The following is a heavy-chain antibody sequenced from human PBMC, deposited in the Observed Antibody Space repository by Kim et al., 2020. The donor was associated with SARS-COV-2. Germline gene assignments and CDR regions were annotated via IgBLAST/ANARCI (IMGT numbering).Heavy chain of an antibody. CDR1: GFTFSSYS. CDR3: ARGGQWMVKDWFDP. D-gene: IGHD6-19*01. CDR2: ISSSSSYI. Sequence: GGSLRLSCAASGFTFSSYSMNWVRQAPGKGLEWVSSISSSSSYIYYADSVKGRFTISRDNAKNSLYLQMNSLRAEATSVYYCARGGQWMVKDWFDPWGQGTPGTVSS. V-gene: IGHV3-21*01. J-gene: IGHJ5*02.